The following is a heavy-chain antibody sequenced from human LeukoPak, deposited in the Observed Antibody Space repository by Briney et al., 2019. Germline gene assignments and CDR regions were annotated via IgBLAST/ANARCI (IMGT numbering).Heavy chain of an antibody. Sequence: ASLKVSCKASGYIFTGYYLHWVRQAPGQGLEWMGWSNPTSVSTNYAQKFQGRVTMTRDTSISTAYMELSRLRSDDTAVYYCARGPGGGYYWLGYWGQGTLVTVSS. J-gene: IGHJ4*02. V-gene: IGHV1-2*02. CDR1: GYIFTGYY. CDR2: SNPTSVST. D-gene: IGHD2-21*02. CDR3: ARGPGGGYYWLGY.